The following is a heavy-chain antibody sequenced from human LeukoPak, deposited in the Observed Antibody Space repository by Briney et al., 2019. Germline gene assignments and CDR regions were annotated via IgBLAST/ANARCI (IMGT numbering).Heavy chain of an antibody. CDR2: IYHSGST. D-gene: IGHD3-3*01. V-gene: IGHV4-38-2*02. Sequence: PSETLSLTCAVSGYSISGGYYWGWIRQPPGKGLEWIGSIYHSGSTYYNPSLKSRVTISVDTSKNQFSLKLSSVTAADTAVYYCAREVGSGYPYYFDYWGQGTLVTVSS. CDR3: AREVGSGYPYYFDY. CDR1: GYSISGGYY. J-gene: IGHJ4*02.